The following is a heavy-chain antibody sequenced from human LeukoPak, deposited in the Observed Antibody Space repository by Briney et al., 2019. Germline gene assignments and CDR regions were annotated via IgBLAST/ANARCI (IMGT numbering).Heavy chain of an antibody. CDR1: GGSFSGYY. D-gene: IGHD4-17*01. V-gene: IGHV4-34*01. Sequence: SETLSLTCAVYGGSFSGYYWSWIRQPPGKGLEWIGEINHSGSTNYNPSLKSRVTISVDTSKNQSSLKLSSVTAADTAVYYCARGYGDYQYYYYYGMDVWGQGITVTVSS. CDR2: INHSGST. J-gene: IGHJ6*02. CDR3: ARGYGDYQYYYYYGMDV.